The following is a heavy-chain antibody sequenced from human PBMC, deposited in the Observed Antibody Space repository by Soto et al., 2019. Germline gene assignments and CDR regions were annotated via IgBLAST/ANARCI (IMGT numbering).Heavy chain of an antibody. CDR2: IFYSGST. Sequence: QVQLQESGPGLVKPSQILSLTCTVSGGSISSDHYYWTWIRQRPGKGLEWIGYIFYSGSTYYNPSLKSRVTISVDTSKNQFSLKLSSVTAADTAVYYCARGIHDLLPYHYYYMDVWGKGTSVTVSS. V-gene: IGHV4-31*03. CDR1: GGSISSDHYY. CDR3: ARGIHDLLPYHYYYMDV. J-gene: IGHJ6*03. D-gene: IGHD3-22*01.